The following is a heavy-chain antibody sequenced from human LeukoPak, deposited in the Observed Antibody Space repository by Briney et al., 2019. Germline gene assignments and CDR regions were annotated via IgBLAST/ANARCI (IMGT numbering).Heavy chain of an antibody. J-gene: IGHJ2*01. CDR1: GFTFSSYS. CDR3: AKCDYSSGWYFDL. Sequence: GGSLRLSCAASGFTFSSYSMNWVRQAPGKGLEWVSSISSSSSYIYYADSVKGRFTISRDNSKNTLYLQMNSLRAEDTAVYYCAKCDYSSGWYFDLWGRGTLVTVSS. D-gene: IGHD6-19*01. V-gene: IGHV3-21*04. CDR2: ISSSSSYI.